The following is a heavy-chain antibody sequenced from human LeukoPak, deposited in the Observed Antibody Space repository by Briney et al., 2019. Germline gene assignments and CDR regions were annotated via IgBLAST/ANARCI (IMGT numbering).Heavy chain of an antibody. D-gene: IGHD2-21*02. CDR3: TRGDPDY. J-gene: IGHJ4*02. Sequence: PGGSLRLSCAASGFTFSDYWMQWVRQAPGKGLEWVANINYHGSDKYLVDSVKGRFTISRDNAKNSLFLQMNSLRDEDTVVYYCTRGDPDYWGQGTLVTVSS. CDR2: INYHGSDK. V-gene: IGHV3-7*01. CDR1: GFTFSDYW.